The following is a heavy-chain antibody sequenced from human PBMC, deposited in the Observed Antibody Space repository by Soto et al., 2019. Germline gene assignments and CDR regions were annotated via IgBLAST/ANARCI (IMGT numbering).Heavy chain of an antibody. J-gene: IGHJ4*02. CDR2: ISHSETT. D-gene: IGHD2-15*01. V-gene: IGHV4-30-4*08. Sequence: KTSETLSLTCTVSGGSISSGGYYWSWIRQAPGKGLEWIGYISHSETTYYSPALKNRIISSSDISMNQFSLRLKSVTAADTAVYFCAGFGVGDRDDKWGQGTLVTVSS. CDR3: AGFGVGDRDDK. CDR1: GGSISSGGYY.